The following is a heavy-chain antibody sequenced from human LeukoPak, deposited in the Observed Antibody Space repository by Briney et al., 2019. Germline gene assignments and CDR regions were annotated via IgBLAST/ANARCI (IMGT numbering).Heavy chain of an antibody. V-gene: IGHV3-30*18. CDR1: GFTFSSYG. J-gene: IGHJ2*01. Sequence: GGSLRLSCAASGFTFSSYGMHWVRQAPGKGLEWVAIISYDGSDIYYADSVKGRFTISRDNSRNTLYLQMNSLRPEDTAVYYCAKGSSTYSITSYWYFDLWGRGTLVTVSS. D-gene: IGHD6-13*01. CDR2: ISYDGSDI. CDR3: AKGSSTYSITSYWYFDL.